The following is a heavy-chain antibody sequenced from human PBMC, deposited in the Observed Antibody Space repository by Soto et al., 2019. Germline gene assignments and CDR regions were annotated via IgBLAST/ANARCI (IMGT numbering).Heavy chain of an antibody. Sequence: PGGSLRLSCAASGFTFSSYSMNWVRQAPGKGLEWVSYISSSSSTIFYADSVKGRFTISRDNAKNSLYLHMNSLRAEDTAVYYCARDGGQWLNWFDPWGQGTLVTVSS. CDR2: ISSSSSTI. CDR1: GFTFSSYS. CDR3: ARDGGQWLNWFDP. J-gene: IGHJ5*02. V-gene: IGHV3-48*01. D-gene: IGHD6-19*01.